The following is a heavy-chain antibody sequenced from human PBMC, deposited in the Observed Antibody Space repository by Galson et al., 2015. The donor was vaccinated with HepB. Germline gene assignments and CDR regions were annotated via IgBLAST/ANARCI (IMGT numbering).Heavy chain of an antibody. CDR3: AQWLDAFDY. D-gene: IGHD6-19*01. V-gene: IGHV5-10-1*01. CDR1: GYSFTNYW. J-gene: IGHJ4*01. Sequence: QSGAEVKKPGESLRISCKDSGYSFTNYWIGWVRQMPGKGLEWMGKIDPSDSYAKYSPSFQGHVTISLDKSISTAYLQWSSLKASDTAMYYCAQWLDAFDYWGQGTLVTVSS. CDR2: IDPSDSYA.